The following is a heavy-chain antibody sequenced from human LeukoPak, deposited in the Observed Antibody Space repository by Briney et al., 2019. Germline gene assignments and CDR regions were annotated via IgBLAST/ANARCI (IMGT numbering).Heavy chain of an antibody. V-gene: IGHV1-58*02. CDR2: IVVGSGNT. J-gene: IGHJ4*02. CDR3: AKEGYSSSWYYSY. CDR1: GFTFTSSA. Sequence: GASVKVSCKASGFTFTSSAMQWVRQARGQRLEWIGWIVVGSGNTNYAQKFQERVTITRDMSTSTAYMELSSLRAEDTAVYYCAKEGYSSSWYYSYWGQGTLVTVSS. D-gene: IGHD6-13*01.